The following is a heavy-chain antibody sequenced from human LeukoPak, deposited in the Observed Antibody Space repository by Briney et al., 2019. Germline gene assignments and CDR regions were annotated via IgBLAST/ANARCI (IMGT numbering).Heavy chain of an antibody. Sequence: ASVKVSCKVSGYTLTELSMHWVRQAPGKGLAWMGGFDPVDGETIYAQKFQGRVTMTEDTSTDTAYMELSSLISEDTAVYYCATPRYYDSSGYYPTPVDYWGQGTLVTVSS. V-gene: IGHV1-24*01. CDR1: GYTLTELS. CDR2: FDPVDGET. J-gene: IGHJ4*02. CDR3: ATPRYYDSSGYYPTPVDY. D-gene: IGHD3-22*01.